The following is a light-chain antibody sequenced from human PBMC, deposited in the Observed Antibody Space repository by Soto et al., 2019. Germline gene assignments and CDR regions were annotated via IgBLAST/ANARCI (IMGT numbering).Light chain of an antibody. CDR2: LGS. CDR3: MQALQTPLAT. J-gene: IGKJ5*01. Sequence: EIVISKSPLSLPVTPGEPASIPRRSKQSPLPSNGYNYLDWYLQKPGQSPQLLIYLGSNRASGVPDRFSGSGSGTDFTLKISRVEAEDVGVYYCMQALQTPLATFGQGTRLEIK. CDR1: QSPLPSNGYNY. V-gene: IGKV2-28*01.